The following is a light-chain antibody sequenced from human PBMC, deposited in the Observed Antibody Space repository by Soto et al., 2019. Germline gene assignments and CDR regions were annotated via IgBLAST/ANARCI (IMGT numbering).Light chain of an antibody. J-gene: IGLJ2*01. CDR2: EVS. Sequence: QSALTQPASVSGSPGQTITISCTGTSSDVGGYNYVSWYQQHPGKAPKLMIYEVSHRPSGVSNRFSGSKSGNTASLTISGLQADDEAAYYCSSYTTSSTVIFGGGTQLTVL. V-gene: IGLV2-14*01. CDR1: SSDVGGYNY. CDR3: SSYTTSSTVI.